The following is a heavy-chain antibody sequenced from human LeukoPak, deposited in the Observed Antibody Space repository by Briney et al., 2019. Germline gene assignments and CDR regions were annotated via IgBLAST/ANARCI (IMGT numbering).Heavy chain of an antibody. CDR3: SSSGWYGR. D-gene: IGHD6-19*01. J-gene: IGHJ4*02. V-gene: IGHV3-74*01. CDR2: INSDGSST. CDR1: GYTFSSYW. Sequence: PGGSLRLSCAASGYTFSSYWMHSVRHAPGKGLVWVSRINSDGSSTSYADSVKGRFTISRDNAKNTLYLQMNRLRAEDTAVYYCSSSGWYGRWGQGTLVTVSS.